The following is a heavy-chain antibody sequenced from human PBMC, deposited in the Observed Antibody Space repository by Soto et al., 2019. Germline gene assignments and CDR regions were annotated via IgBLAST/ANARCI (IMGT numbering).Heavy chain of an antibody. D-gene: IGHD3-9*01. CDR2: IYYSGST. Sequence: SETLSLTCTVSGGSISSCGYYWNWIRQHPGKGLEWIGYIYYSGSTYYNPSLKSRVTISVDTSKNQFSLKLSSVTAADTAVYYCARAALGSILTGYXPHYFDYWGQGTLVTVSS. V-gene: IGHV4-31*03. CDR1: GGSISSCGYY. CDR3: ARAALGSILTGYXPHYFDY. J-gene: IGHJ4*02.